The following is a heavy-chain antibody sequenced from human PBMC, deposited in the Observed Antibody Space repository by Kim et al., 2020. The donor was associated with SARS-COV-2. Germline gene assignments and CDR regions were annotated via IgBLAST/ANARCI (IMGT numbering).Heavy chain of an antibody. CDR2: ISYDGSDK. Sequence: GGSLRLSCAASGFTFSLYAIHWVRQAPGKGLEWVAVISYDGSDKRYADSVKGRFTMSRDNSQNTVFLEMSSLRAEDTAVYFCARDQIEGVHKFYFAMDVWRQGTTVTVSS. V-gene: IGHV3-30*04. CDR3: ARDQIEGVHKFYFAMDV. J-gene: IGHJ6*02. CDR1: GFTFSLYA. D-gene: IGHD3-10*01.